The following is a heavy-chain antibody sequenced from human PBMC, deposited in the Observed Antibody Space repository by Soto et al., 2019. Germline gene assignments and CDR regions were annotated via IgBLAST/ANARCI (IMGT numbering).Heavy chain of an antibody. J-gene: IGHJ4*02. CDR3: ARDTSQNIVIFYFDY. D-gene: IGHD3-16*02. V-gene: IGHV3-48*01. CDR2: ISSSSSTI. CDR1: GFTFSSYS. Sequence: GGSLRLSCAASGFTFSSYSMNWVRQAPGKGLEWVSYISSSSSTIYYADSVKGRFTISRDNSKNTLYLQMNSLRAEDTAVYYCARDTSQNIVIFYFDYWGQGTLVTVSS.